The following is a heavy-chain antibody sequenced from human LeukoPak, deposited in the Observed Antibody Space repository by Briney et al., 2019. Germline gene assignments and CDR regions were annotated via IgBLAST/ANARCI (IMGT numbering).Heavy chain of an antibody. CDR3: AREVTIGVGATDY. CDR2: INPSGDGT. Sequence: ASVTVSCKASGYSFSSYYMHWVRQAPGQGLEWMGIINPSGDGTSYAQKFQGRVTMTRDTSTSTVYMEVSSLRSEDTAVYYCAREVTIGVGATDYWGQGTLVTVSS. D-gene: IGHD1-26*01. V-gene: IGHV1-46*01. J-gene: IGHJ4*02. CDR1: GYSFSSYY.